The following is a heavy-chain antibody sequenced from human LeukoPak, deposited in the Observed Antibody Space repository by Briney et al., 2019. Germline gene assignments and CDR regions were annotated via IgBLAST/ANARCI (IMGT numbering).Heavy chain of an antibody. J-gene: IGHJ5*02. Sequence: SETLSLTCTVSGVSISDYYWGWIRQPPGKGLEWIGSIYYSGSTYYNPSLKSRVTISVDTSKNQFSLKLSSVTAADTAVYYCARNFIVVVPAAILNWFDPWGQGTLVTVSS. CDR1: GVSISDYY. CDR2: IYYSGST. CDR3: ARNFIVVVPAAILNWFDP. V-gene: IGHV4-39*01. D-gene: IGHD2-2*01.